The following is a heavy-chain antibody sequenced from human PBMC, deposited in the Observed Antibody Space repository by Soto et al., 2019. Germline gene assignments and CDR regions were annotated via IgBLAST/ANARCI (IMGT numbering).Heavy chain of an antibody. Sequence: EVQLVESGGGSVQPGESLRLSCAASGFSFRDYDMHWVRQRKGKGLEWVSALGAARDPYYVGSVKGRFSVSRDNAQNSLFLQMYNLRVDDTAVYFWARAYLGRLPRRADYYYAMDVWGRGTTVTVSS. D-gene: IGHD1-26*01. CDR3: ARAYLGRLPRRADYYYAMDV. CDR1: GFSFRDYD. CDR2: LGAARDP. V-gene: IGHV3-13*05. J-gene: IGHJ6*02.